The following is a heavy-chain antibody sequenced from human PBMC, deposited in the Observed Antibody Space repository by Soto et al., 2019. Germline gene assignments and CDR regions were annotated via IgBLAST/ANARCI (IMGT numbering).Heavy chain of an antibody. V-gene: IGHV3-23*01. Sequence: EVQLLESGGGLVQPGGSLRLSCAASGFTFSSYAMNWVRQAPGKGLEWVSVVSGSGGSTYYADSVQGRFTISRDNSTNTLYLQMTSLGADNTAIYYCARRGPGTYFDYWGQGTLVTVSS. D-gene: IGHD6-13*01. J-gene: IGHJ4*02. CDR1: GFTFSSYA. CDR3: ARRGPGTYFDY. CDR2: VSGSGGST.